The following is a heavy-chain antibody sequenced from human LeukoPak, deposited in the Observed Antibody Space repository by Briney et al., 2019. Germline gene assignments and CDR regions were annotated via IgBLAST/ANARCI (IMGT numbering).Heavy chain of an antibody. CDR3: AREGYYGSGSPPSLYFDY. Sequence: GGSLRLSCAASGFTFRNYVIHWVRQAPGKGLEWVAVTSSDLNVKLYADSVKGRFTISRDNSRSTLCLQMNSLRPEDTAIYYCAREGYYGSGSPPSLYFDYWGQGTLVTVSS. CDR1: GFTFRNYV. J-gene: IGHJ4*02. CDR2: TSSDLNVK. V-gene: IGHV3-30-3*01. D-gene: IGHD3-10*01.